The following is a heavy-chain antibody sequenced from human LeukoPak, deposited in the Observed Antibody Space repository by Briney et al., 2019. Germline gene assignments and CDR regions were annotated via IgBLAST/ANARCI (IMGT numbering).Heavy chain of an antibody. D-gene: IGHD6-13*01. J-gene: IGHJ6*03. CDR2: INPNSGGT. V-gene: IGHV1-2*02. CDR1: GYTFTGYY. CDR3: ARDAKLGYSSSWYYYYYYMDV. Sequence: GASVKVSCKASGYTFTGYYMHWVRQAPGQGLEWMGWINPNSGGTNYAQKFQGRVTMTRDTSISTAYMELSRLRSDDTAVYYCARDAKLGYSSSWYYYYYYMDVWGKGTTVTVSS.